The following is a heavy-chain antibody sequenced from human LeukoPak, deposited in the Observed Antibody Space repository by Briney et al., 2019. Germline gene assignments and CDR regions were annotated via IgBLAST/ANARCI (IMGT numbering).Heavy chain of an antibody. J-gene: IGHJ6*03. V-gene: IGHV3-23*01. Sequence: GGSLRLSCAASGFTFNSYAMSWVRQAPGKGLEWISGISASDGSTYYADSVKGRFTISRDNSKNTLYLQMNSLRAEDTAVYYCARGGPETSYYYYCYMDVWGKGTTVTVSS. D-gene: IGHD4-17*01. CDR3: ARGGPETSYYYYCYMDV. CDR1: GFTFNSYA. CDR2: ISASDGST.